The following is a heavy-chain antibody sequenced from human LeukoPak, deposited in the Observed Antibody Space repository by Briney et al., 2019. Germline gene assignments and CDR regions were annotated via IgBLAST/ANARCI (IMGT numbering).Heavy chain of an antibody. J-gene: IGHJ4*02. D-gene: IGHD6-13*01. Sequence: SETLSLTCAVYGGSFSGYYWSWIRQPPGKELEWIGEINHSGSTNYNPSLKSRVTISVDTSKNQFSLKLSSVTAADTAVYYCAREGWAAAGKAFDYWGQGTLVTVSS. CDR1: GGSFSGYY. V-gene: IGHV4-34*01. CDR2: INHSGST. CDR3: AREGWAAAGKAFDY.